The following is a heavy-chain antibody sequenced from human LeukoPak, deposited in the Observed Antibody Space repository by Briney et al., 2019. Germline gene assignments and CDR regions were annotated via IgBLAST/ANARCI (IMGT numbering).Heavy chain of an antibody. D-gene: IGHD5-24*01. CDR1: GFTFSSYS. CDR3: TKEIDRRDGYWFDY. CDR2: ISSSSSYV. J-gene: IGHJ4*02. V-gene: IGHV3-21*01. Sequence: GGSLRLSCAASGFTFSSYSMNWVRQAPGKGLEWVSSISSSSSYVYYADSVKGRFTISRDNAKNSLYLQMNSLRAEDTAVYYCTKEIDRRDGYWFDYWGQGTLVTVSS.